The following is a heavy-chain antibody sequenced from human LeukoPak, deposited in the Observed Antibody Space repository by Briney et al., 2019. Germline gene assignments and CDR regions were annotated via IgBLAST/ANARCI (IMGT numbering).Heavy chain of an antibody. D-gene: IGHD6-19*01. CDR3: AKGDRSGWYESNWFDS. Sequence: GGSLRLPCAVSRFTFSSYAMSWVRQAPGQGLEWVSGISGRAENTYYADSVKGRFTTSRDNSKNTLYLQMDSLRVEDTALYYCAKGDRSGWYESNWFDSWGQGTLVTVSS. CDR2: ISGRAENT. CDR1: RFTFSSYA. J-gene: IGHJ5*01. V-gene: IGHV3-23*01.